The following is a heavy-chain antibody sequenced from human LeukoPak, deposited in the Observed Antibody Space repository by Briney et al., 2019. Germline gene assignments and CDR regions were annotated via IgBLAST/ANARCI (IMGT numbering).Heavy chain of an antibody. D-gene: IGHD6-13*01. V-gene: IGHV3-9*01. J-gene: IGHJ4*02. CDR1: GFSFDDYA. CDR3: ARDMAAAGFADY. CDR2: ITWKSGRI. Sequence: EPGRSLRLSCAASGFSFDDYAMHWVRQAPGKGLEWVSGITWKSGRIGYADSVKGRFTISRDNSKNTLYLQMNSLRAEDTAVYYCARDMAAAGFADYWGQGTLVTVSS.